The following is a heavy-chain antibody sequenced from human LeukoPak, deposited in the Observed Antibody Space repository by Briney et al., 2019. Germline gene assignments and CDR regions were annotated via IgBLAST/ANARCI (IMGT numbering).Heavy chain of an antibody. D-gene: IGHD5-12*01. J-gene: IGHJ4*02. CDR3: AKTGYSGSAYGTWYFDY. CDR1: GFTFSSNG. Sequence: PGGSLRLSCATSGFTFSSNGLHWVRQAPGKGLEWVAFIRYDGSNEYYADSVKGRFTISGDNSKNTLYLQMNSLRTEDTAVYYCAKTGYSGSAYGTWYFDYWGQGTLVTVSS. CDR2: IRYDGSNE. V-gene: IGHV3-30*02.